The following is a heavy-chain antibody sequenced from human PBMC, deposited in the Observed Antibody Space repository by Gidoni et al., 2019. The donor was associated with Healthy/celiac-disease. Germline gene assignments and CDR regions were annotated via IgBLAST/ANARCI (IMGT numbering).Heavy chain of an antibody. J-gene: IGHJ4*02. Sequence: EVQLVESGGGLVKPEGSLRLSCAAEGFTFASYSMNWVRQAPGKGLEWVSSISSSSSYIYYADSVKGRFTISRDNAKNSLYLQMNSLRAEDTAVYYCARDSLRAFDYWGQGTLVTVSS. CDR3: ARDSLRAFDY. CDR1: GFTFASYS. D-gene: IGHD4-17*01. V-gene: IGHV3-21*01. CDR2: ISSSSSYI.